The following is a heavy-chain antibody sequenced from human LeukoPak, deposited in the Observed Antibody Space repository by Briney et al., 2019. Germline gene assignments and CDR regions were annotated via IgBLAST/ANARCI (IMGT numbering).Heavy chain of an antibody. Sequence: SQTLSLTCTVSGGSIRSVGYYWSWIRQHPGKGLEWIGYIYYSGISKYNPSLNSRVTISVDTSKNQFSLNLRSETAADTAVYYCARAHVDDVETVYAIRAFDIWGQGTLVTVSS. V-gene: IGHV4-31*03. CDR3: ARAHVDDVETVYAIRAFDI. J-gene: IGHJ3*02. D-gene: IGHD2-8*01. CDR1: GGSIRSVGYY. CDR2: IYYSGIS.